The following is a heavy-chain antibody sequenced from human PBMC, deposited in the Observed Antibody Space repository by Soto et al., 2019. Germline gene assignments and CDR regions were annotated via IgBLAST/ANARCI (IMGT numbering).Heavy chain of an antibody. CDR3: ARKPTVGAVVDY. J-gene: IGHJ4*02. V-gene: IGHV3-64*01. Sequence: GGSLRLSCAASGFTFSSYAMHWVRQAPGKGLEYVSAISSNGGSTYYANSVKGRFTIARDNSKNTLYLQMGSLSAEDMAVDYCARKPTVGAVVDYWGQGTLVTVSS. CDR2: ISSNGGST. D-gene: IGHD1-26*01. CDR1: GFTFSSYA.